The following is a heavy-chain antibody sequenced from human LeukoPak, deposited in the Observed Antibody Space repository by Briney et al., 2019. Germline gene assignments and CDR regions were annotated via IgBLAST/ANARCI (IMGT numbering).Heavy chain of an antibody. CDR3: AKDRRYCGGDCHPAYYYYYYMDV. D-gene: IGHD2-21*02. CDR1: GFSFSRYW. Sequence: GSLRLSCAASGFSFSRYWMHWVRQAPGKGPVWVSYIDTEGSTTRYADSVKGRFTISRDNSKNTLYLQMNSLRAEDTAVYYCAKDRRYCGGDCHPAYYYYYYMDVWGKGTTVTVSS. CDR2: IDTEGSTT. V-gene: IGHV3-74*01. J-gene: IGHJ6*03.